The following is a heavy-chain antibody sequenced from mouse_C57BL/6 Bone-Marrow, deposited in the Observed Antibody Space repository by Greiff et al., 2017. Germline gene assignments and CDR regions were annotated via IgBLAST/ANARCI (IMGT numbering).Heavy chain of an antibody. D-gene: IGHD2-12*01. J-gene: IGHJ2*01. CDR1: GYTFTSYW. CDR2: IDPSDSYT. Sequence: QVQLQQPGAELVKPGASVKLSCKASGYTFTSYWMQWVKQRPGQGLEWIGEIDPSDSYTNYNQKFKGKATLTVDTSSSTAYMQLSCLTSEDSAVYYCAREDYSPGWGQGTTLTVSS. CDR3: AREDYSPG. V-gene: IGHV1-50*01.